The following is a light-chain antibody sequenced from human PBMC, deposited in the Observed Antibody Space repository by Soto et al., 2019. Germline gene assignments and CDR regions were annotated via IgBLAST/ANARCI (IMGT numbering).Light chain of an antibody. J-gene: IGLJ2*01. V-gene: IGLV2-8*01. CDR1: SSDVGGYNY. Sequence: QSALTQPPSASGSPGQSVTISCTGTSSDVGGYNYVSWYQQHPGKAPKLMIYEVSKRPSGVPDRFSGSKSGNTASLTVSGLQVEDEADYYCTSYADSPVVFGGGTKLTVL. CDR3: TSYADSPVV. CDR2: EVS.